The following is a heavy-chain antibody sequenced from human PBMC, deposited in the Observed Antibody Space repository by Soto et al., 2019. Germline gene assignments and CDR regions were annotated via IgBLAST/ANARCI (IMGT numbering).Heavy chain of an antibody. D-gene: IGHD3-22*01. Sequence: QLQLQESGPGLVKPSETVSLTCTVSGGSTSSSSYYWGWIRQPPGKGLEWIGSIYYSGRTFNNPSLKRRVTITVDTSKNQFSLKLSSVTAADTAVYYCARGYYCDSGGYWSTFDIWGQGTMVTVSS. V-gene: IGHV4-39*01. J-gene: IGHJ3*02. CDR1: GGSTSSSSYY. CDR3: ARGYYCDSGGYWSTFDI. CDR2: IYYSGRT.